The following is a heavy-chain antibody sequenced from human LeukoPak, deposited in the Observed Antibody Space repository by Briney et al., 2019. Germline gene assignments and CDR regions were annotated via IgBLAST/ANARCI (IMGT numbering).Heavy chain of an antibody. CDR2: ISTYNGNT. CDR1: GYTFSNYG. J-gene: IGHJ4*02. V-gene: IGHV1-18*01. CDR3: ARDSVASSYDFWSAYYTGISY. D-gene: IGHD3-3*01. Sequence: GASVKVSCKASGYTFSNYGINWVRQAPGQGLEWVGWISTYNGNTKYGQSLQGRVTMTADASTNRAYLELRSLRSDDTAVYYCARDSVASSYDFWSAYYTGISYWGQGTLVTVSS.